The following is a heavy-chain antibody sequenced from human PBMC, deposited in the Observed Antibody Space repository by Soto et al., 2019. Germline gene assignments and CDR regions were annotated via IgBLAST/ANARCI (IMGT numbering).Heavy chain of an antibody. J-gene: IGHJ3*02. CDR3: ARAWGDYGAFDI. CDR2: IYYSGST. V-gene: IGHV4-30-4*01. CDR1: GGSISSGDYY. D-gene: IGHD3-16*01. Sequence: QVQLQESGPGLVKPSQTLSLTCTVSGGSISSGDYYWSWIRQPPGKGLERIGYIYYSGSTYYNPSLESRVTISVDTSKNQSSLKLSSVTAADTAVYYCARAWGDYGAFDIWGQGTMVTVSS.